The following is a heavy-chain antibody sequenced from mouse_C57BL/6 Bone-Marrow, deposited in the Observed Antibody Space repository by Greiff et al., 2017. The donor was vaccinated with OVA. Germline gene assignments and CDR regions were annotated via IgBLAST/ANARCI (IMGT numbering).Heavy chain of an antibody. CDR3: ARWGYRNYLQAWFAY. D-gene: IGHD2-5*01. CDR2: IDPSDSYT. Sequence: QVQLQQPGAELVKPGASVKLSCKASGYTFTSYWMQWVKQRPGQGLEWIGEIDPSDSYTNYNQKFKGKATLTVDTSSSTAYMQLSSLTSEDAAVYYCARWGYRNYLQAWFAYWGQGTLVTVSA. V-gene: IGHV1-50*01. J-gene: IGHJ3*01. CDR1: GYTFTSYW.